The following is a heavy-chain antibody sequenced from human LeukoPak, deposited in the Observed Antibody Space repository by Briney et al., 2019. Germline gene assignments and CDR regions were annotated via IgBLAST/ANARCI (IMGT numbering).Heavy chain of an antibody. CDR2: ISDRV. V-gene: IGHV3-21*01. D-gene: IGHD5-12*01. CDR1: GFTFSSFA. Sequence: PGGSLRLSCAASGFTFSSFAMTWVRQAPGKGLEWVSSISDRVYYADSVKGRFTISRDDAKNSLYLQMNSLRADDTAVYYCARGGWPRFWSQGTLVTVSS. J-gene: IGHJ4*02. CDR3: ARGGWPRF.